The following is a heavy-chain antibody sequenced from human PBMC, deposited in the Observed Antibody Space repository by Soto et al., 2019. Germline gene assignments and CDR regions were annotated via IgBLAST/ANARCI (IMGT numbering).Heavy chain of an antibody. CDR1: GFTFSSYA. D-gene: IGHD3-3*01. CDR2: ISGSGGST. J-gene: IGHJ6*03. Sequence: GGSLRLSCAASGFTFSSYAMSWVRQAPGKGLEWVSAISGSGGSTYYADSVKGRFTISRDNSKNTLYLQMNSLRAEDTAVYYCAKDLSTQYYDFWSGSLGYYYYMDVWGKGTTVTVSS. V-gene: IGHV3-23*01. CDR3: AKDLSTQYYDFWSGSLGYYYYMDV.